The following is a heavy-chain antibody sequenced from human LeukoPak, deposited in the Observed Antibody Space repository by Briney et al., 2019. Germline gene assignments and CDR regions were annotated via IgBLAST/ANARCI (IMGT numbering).Heavy chain of an antibody. CDR3: ARVPIPYDILTGYYIEAFDI. CDR2: ISAYNGNT. V-gene: IGHV1-18*01. CDR1: GYTFTSYG. J-gene: IGHJ3*02. D-gene: IGHD3-9*01. Sequence: ASVKVSCKASGYTFTSYGISWVRQAPGQGLEWMGWISAYNGNTNYAQKLQGRVTMTTDTSTSTAYMELRSLRSDDTAVYYCARVPIPYDILTGYYIEAFDIWGQGTMVTVSS.